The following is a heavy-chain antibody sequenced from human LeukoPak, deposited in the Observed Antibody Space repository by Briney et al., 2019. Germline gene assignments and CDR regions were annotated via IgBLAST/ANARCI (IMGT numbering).Heavy chain of an antibody. CDR3: AKDLGGGGGY. V-gene: IGHV3-23*01. D-gene: IGHD3-16*01. J-gene: IGHJ4*02. CDR2: FGGSGGTI. CDR1: GFTFSTYA. Sequence: PGGSLRLSCAASGFTFSTYAMSWVRQAPGKGLEWVSHFGGSGGTIYYADSVKGRFTISRDNSKNTLYLQMNSLRAEDTAVYYCAKDLGGGGGYWGQGTLVTVSS.